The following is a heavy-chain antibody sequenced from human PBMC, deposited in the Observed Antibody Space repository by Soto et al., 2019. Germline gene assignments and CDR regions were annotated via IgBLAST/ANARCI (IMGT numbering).Heavy chain of an antibody. D-gene: IGHD2-15*01. V-gene: IGHV3-30-3*01. CDR3: ARGDREDIAVVIGVRPGEYGVDV. J-gene: IGHJ6*02. Sequence: QVQLVESGGGVVQPGRSLRLSCAASGFTFRSYAMHWVRQAPGKGLECVAVISYDGSNKFYRDYVKGRFTISRENSKNTVYLQINSLIYEDTAVYYCARGDREDIAVVIGVRPGEYGVDVWGQGTTVTVSS. CDR1: GFTFRSYA. CDR2: ISYDGSNK.